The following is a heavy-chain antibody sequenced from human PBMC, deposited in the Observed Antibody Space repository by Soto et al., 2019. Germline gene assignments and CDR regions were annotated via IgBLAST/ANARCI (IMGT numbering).Heavy chain of an antibody. CDR2: VYYSGST. Sequence: PSETLSLTCTVSGGSISSDYWSWIRQPPGKGLEWIGYVYYSGSTNYNPSLKSRVTISLDTSKNQFSLKLSSVTAADTAVYYCARAIYYDFWSGYYSDYYYYGMDVCGQGTTVTVSS. CDR3: ARAIYYDFWSGYYSDYYYYGMDV. J-gene: IGHJ6*02. CDR1: GGSISSDY. V-gene: IGHV4-59*01. D-gene: IGHD3-3*01.